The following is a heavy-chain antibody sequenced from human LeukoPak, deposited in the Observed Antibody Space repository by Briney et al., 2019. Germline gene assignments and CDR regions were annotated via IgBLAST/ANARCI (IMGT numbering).Heavy chain of an antibody. V-gene: IGHV3-21*01. CDR2: ISSSSSYI. J-gene: IGHJ4*02. D-gene: IGHD4-11*01. Sequence: PGGSLRLSCAASGFTFSSYSMNWVRQAPGKGLEWVSSISSSSSYIYYADSVKGRFTISRDNAKNSLYLQMNSLRAEDTAVYYCARDHGETVTNDYWGQGTLVTVSS. CDR3: ARDHGETVTNDY. CDR1: GFTFSSYS.